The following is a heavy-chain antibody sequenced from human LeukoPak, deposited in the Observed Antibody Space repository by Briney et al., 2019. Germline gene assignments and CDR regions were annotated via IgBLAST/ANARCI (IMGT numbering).Heavy chain of an antibody. J-gene: IGHJ3*02. CDR1: GYTFTSYY. CDR2: INPSGGST. V-gene: IGHV1-46*01. CDR3: ARGPTANVLLWFGELPRGAFGI. Sequence: ASVKVSCKASGYTFTSYYMHWVRQAPGQGLEWMGIINPSGGSTSYAQKFQGRVTMTRDMSTSTVYMELSRLRSDDTAVYYCARGPTANVLLWFGELPRGAFGIWGQGTMVTVSS. D-gene: IGHD3-10*01.